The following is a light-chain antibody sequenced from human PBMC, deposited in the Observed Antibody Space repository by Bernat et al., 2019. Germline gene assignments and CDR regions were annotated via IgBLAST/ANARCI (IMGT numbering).Light chain of an antibody. CDR1: QSLLHSNGYNY. Sequence: DIVMTQSPLSLPVTPGEPASISCRSSQSLLHSNGYNYLDWYLQKPGQSPQLLVYLGSNRASGVPDRFSGSGSGTDFTLKISRVEAEDVGIYYCMQALRTSITFGQETRLEIE. CDR3: MQALRTSIT. V-gene: IGKV2-28*01. CDR2: LGS. J-gene: IGKJ5*01.